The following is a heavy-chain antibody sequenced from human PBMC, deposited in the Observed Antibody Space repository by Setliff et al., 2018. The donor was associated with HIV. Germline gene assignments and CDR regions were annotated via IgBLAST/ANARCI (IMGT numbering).Heavy chain of an antibody. J-gene: IGHJ3*02. CDR2: ISAYNGNT. D-gene: IGHD6-19*01. V-gene: IGHV1-18*01. CDR3: ASIAVAGTAFDI. Sequence: ASVKVSCKSSGYTFTSYGISWVRQAPGQGLEWVGWISAYNGNTNYAQKLQGRVTMTTDTSTSTAYMEVSSLRSEDTAVYYCASIAVAGTAFDIWGQGTMVTVSS. CDR1: GYTFTSYG.